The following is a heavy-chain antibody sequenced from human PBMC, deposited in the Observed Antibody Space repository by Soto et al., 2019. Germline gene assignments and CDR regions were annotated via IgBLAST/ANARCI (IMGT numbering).Heavy chain of an antibody. CDR2: INAGNGNT. CDR1: GCTFTSYA. Sequence: QVQLVQSGAEEKKPGASVKVSCKASGCTFTSYAMHWVRQAPGQRLEWMGWINAGNGNTKYSQKFQGRVTITRDTSASTAYMELSSLRSEDTAVYYCARSSGYYLTDDYWGQGTLVTVSS. D-gene: IGHD3-22*01. J-gene: IGHJ4*02. V-gene: IGHV1-3*05. CDR3: ARSSGYYLTDDY.